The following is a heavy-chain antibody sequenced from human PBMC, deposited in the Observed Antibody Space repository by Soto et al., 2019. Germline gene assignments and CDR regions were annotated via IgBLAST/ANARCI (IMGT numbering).Heavy chain of an antibody. Sequence: QVQLQESGPGLVKPSETLSLTCTVSGASISRYYWSWIRQSPGKGLEWIGYMYYSGNANYNPSLRSRLTISVVASKTQCSPTLNSVTAAGSAVYYWAREYPVHSAYFDYWGQGILVTVSS. J-gene: IGHJ4*02. CDR2: MYYSGNA. D-gene: IGHD1-26*01. CDR1: GASISRYY. CDR3: AREYPVHSAYFDY. V-gene: IGHV4-59*01.